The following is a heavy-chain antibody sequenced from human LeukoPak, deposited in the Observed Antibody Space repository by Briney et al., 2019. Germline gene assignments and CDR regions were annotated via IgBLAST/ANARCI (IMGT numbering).Heavy chain of an antibody. CDR3: ARNRDSGWYFDY. Sequence: PGGSLRLSCAASGFTFSSYAMSWVRQAPGKGLEWVSAVSDSGGNTDYADSVKGRFTISRDNSKNTLYLQMNSLRAEDTAVYYCARNRDSGWYFDYWGQGTLVSVSS. CDR1: GFTFSSYA. CDR2: VSDSGGNT. V-gene: IGHV3-23*01. D-gene: IGHD6-19*01. J-gene: IGHJ4*02.